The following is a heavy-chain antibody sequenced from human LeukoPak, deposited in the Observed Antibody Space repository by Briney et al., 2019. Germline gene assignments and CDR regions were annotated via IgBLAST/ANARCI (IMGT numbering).Heavy chain of an antibody. J-gene: IGHJ4*02. V-gene: IGHV3-21*01. CDR2: ISSSSSYI. D-gene: IGHD2-15*01. CDR1: GFTFSSYS. CDR3: AKETLGYCSGGSCQGLNY. Sequence: GGSLRLSCAASGFTFSSYSMNWVRQAPGKGLEWVSSISSSSSYIYYADSVKGRFTISRDNAKNSLYLQMNSLRAEDTAVYYCAKETLGYCSGGSCQGLNYWGQGTLVTVSS.